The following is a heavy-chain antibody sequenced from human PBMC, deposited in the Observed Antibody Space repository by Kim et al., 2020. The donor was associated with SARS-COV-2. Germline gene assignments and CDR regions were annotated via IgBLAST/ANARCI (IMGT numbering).Heavy chain of an antibody. CDR1: GFTFSSYA. CDR3: AKDSTYGYDYVWGSLQTVYY. CDR2: ISGSGGST. V-gene: IGHV3-23*01. D-gene: IGHD3-16*01. Sequence: GGSLRLSCAASGFTFSSYAMSWVRQAPGKGLEWVSAISGSGGSTYYADSVKGRFTISRDNSKNTLYLQMNSLRAEDTAVYYCAKDSTYGYDYVWGSLQTVYYWGQGTLVTVSS. J-gene: IGHJ4*02.